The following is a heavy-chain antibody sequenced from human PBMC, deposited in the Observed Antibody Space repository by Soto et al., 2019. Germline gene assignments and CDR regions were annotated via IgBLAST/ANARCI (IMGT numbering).Heavy chain of an antibody. D-gene: IGHD5-12*01. CDR3: ARDSEMATITIDY. CDR1: GFTFSSYE. CDR2: ISSSGSTI. J-gene: IGHJ4*02. Sequence: GGSLRLSCAASGFTFSSYEMNWVRQAPGKGLEWVSYISSSGSTIYYADSVKGRFTISRDNAKSSLYLQMNSLRAEDTAVYYCARDSEMATITIDYWGQGTLVTVSS. V-gene: IGHV3-48*03.